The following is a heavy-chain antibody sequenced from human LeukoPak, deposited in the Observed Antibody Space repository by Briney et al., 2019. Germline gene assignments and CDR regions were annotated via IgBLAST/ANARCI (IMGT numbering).Heavy chain of an antibody. D-gene: IGHD2-15*01. J-gene: IGHJ4*02. CDR2: ISSSSSYI. V-gene: IGHV3-21*01. CDR1: GFTFSSYS. Sequence: TGGSLRLSCAASGFTFSSYSMNWVRQAPGKWLEWVSSISSSSSYIYYADSVKGRFTISRDNAKNSLYLQMNSLRAEDTAVYYCARGYVVVAAVFDYWGQGTLVTVSS. CDR3: ARGYVVVAAVFDY.